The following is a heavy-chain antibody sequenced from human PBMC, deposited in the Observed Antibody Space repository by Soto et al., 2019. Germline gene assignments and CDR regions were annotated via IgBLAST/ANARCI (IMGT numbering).Heavy chain of an antibody. D-gene: IGHD2-21*02. CDR1: VCSFGDYA. J-gene: IGHJ4*02. CDR3: TRDLTLLAYCGGDCYSY. CDR2: IRSKAYGGTT. Sequence: SLQLSCPASVCSFGDYALSWVSQAPGTGLAWVGFIRSKAYGGTTEYAASVKGRFTISRDDSKSIAYLQMNSLKTEDTAVYYCTRDLTLLAYCGGDCYSYWGQGTLVTVSS. V-gene: IGHV3-49*04.